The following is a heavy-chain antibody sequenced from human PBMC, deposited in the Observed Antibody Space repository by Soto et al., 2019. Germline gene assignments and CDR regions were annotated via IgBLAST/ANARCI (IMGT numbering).Heavy chain of an antibody. J-gene: IGHJ6*02. D-gene: IGHD2-2*01. V-gene: IGHV1-2*02. CDR3: ARERWVPAAINYYYYYGMDV. CDR2: INPNSGGT. Sequence: ASVKVSCKASGYTFTGYYMHWVRQAPGQGLEWMGWINPNSGGTNYAQKFQGRVTMTRDTSISTAYMELSRLRSDDTAVYYRARERWVPAAINYYYYYGMDVWGQGTTVTVSS. CDR1: GYTFTGYY.